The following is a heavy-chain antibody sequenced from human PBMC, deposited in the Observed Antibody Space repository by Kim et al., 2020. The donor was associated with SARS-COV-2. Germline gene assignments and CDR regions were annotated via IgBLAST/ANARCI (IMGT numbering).Heavy chain of an antibody. Sequence: SETLSLTCTVSGGSISSYHWSWIRQPSGKGLECTWYIYYSGSTNYKTSLMRRVTILVDTSKNQFTLKLSSATVEDTAVHHCASALGHCSSTSCYDHYYG. CDR3: ASALGHCSSTSCYDHYYG. J-gene: IGHJ6*01. CDR2: IYYSGST. CDR1: GGSISSYH. V-gene: IGHV4-59*13. D-gene: IGHD2-2*01.